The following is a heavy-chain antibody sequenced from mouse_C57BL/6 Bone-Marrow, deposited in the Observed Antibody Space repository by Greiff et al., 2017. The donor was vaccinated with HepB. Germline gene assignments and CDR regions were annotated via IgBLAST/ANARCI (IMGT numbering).Heavy chain of an antibody. Sequence: VQLQQPGAELVKPGASVKLSCKASGYTFTSYWMHWVKQRPGQGLEWIGMIHPNSGSTNYNEKFKSKATLTVDKSSSTAYMQLSSLTSEDSAVYYCARRARGNDFDYWGQGSTLTVSS. D-gene: IGHD3-1*01. CDR1: GYTFTSYW. CDR2: IHPNSGST. CDR3: ARRARGNDFDY. J-gene: IGHJ2*01. V-gene: IGHV1-64*01.